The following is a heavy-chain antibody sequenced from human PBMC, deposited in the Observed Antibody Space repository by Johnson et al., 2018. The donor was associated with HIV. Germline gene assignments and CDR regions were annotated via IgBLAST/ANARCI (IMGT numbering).Heavy chain of an antibody. J-gene: IGHJ3*02. CDR1: GFTFSTFG. CDR2: IRYYGSDK. Sequence: QMLLVESGGGVVQPGGSLRLSCSASGFTFSTFGMHWVSQAPGKGLEWEAFIRYYGSDKYYGDSVKGRFTISRDNSKNTLYLQMNSLRAEDTAVYYCAKVYCGGDCSCGGAAFNIWGQGTMFTVSS. D-gene: IGHD2-21*02. CDR3: AKVYCGGDCSCGGAAFNI. V-gene: IGHV3-30*02.